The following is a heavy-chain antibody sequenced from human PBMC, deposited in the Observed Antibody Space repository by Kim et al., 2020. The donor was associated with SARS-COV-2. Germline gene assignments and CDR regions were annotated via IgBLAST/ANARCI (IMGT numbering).Heavy chain of an antibody. J-gene: IGHJ4*02. CDR2: A. CDR3: ARESLRAAFDY. V-gene: IGHV1-69*04. Sequence: ANYAQKFQGRVTMTADKSTSTAYMELSSLRSEDTAVYYCARESLRAAFDYWGQGTLVTVSS. D-gene: IGHD2-2*01.